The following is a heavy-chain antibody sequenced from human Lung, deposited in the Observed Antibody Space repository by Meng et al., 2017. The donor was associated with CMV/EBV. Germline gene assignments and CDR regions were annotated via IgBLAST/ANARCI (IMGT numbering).Heavy chain of an antibody. J-gene: IGHJ4*02. D-gene: IGHD4/OR15-4a*01. CDR3: ARVTEYGGNGFDA. CDR2: VYHSGYT. Sequence: SXTXSLXCAVSGTSISTSNWWSWVRQPPGKGLEWIGEVYHSGYTNYNPSLKSRVTMSLDRSKNQFSLKLSSVIAADTAVYYCARVTEYGGNGFDASGQGTLVTVSS. CDR1: GTSISTSNW. V-gene: IGHV4-4*02.